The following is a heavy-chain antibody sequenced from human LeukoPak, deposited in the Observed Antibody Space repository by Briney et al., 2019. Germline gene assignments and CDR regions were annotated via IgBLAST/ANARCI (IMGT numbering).Heavy chain of an antibody. J-gene: IGHJ4*02. Sequence: PSETLSLTCAVYGGSFSGYYWSWIRQPPGKGLEWIGEINHSGSTNYNPSLKSRVTISVDTSKNQFSLKLSSVTAADTAVYYCARGREGYCSGGSCYGIDCWGQGTLVTVSS. CDR2: INHSGST. D-gene: IGHD2-15*01. CDR3: ARGREGYCSGGSCYGIDC. CDR1: GGSFSGYY. V-gene: IGHV4-34*01.